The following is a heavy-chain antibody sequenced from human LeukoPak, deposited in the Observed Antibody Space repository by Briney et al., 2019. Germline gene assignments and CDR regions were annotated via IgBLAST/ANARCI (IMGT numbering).Heavy chain of an antibody. J-gene: IGHJ6*02. V-gene: IGHV3-30-3*01. CDR1: GFTLSRYA. Sequence: PGGSLRLSCAASGFTLSRYAMHWVRQAPGKGLEWVAVIADDGSKKHYADSVKGRFTISRDNSKNTLYLQMNSLRAEDTAVYYCARDPVYDSSGYLYYYYGMDVWGQGTTVTVSS. CDR2: IADDGSKK. D-gene: IGHD3-22*01. CDR3: ARDPVYDSSGYLYYYYGMDV.